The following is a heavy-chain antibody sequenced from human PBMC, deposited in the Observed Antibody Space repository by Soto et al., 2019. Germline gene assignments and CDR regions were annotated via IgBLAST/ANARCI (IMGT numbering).Heavy chain of an antibody. CDR2: MNPSTGNT. CDR1: GDTITSYD. Sequence: ASVKASCKSSGDTITSYDIIWVRQATGQGLEWMGWMNPSTGNTDSAEKFQGRLTMTRNTSISTVYMELSSLSFEDTAVYYCARGRIIVAGGFDPWGQGTLVTVSS. CDR3: ARGRIIVAGGFDP. V-gene: IGHV1-8*01. D-gene: IGHD6-19*01. J-gene: IGHJ5*02.